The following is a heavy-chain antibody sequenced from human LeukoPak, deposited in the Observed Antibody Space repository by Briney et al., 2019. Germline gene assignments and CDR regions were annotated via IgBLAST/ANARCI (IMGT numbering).Heavy chain of an antibody. CDR3: ARGEAVAGTIYYYYGMGV. CDR1: GFTFSDYY. V-gene: IGHV3-11*05. J-gene: IGHJ6*02. D-gene: IGHD6-19*01. CDR2: ISSSSSYT. Sequence: PGGSLRLSCAASGFTFSDYYMSWIRQAPGKGLEWVSYISSSSSYTNYADSVKGRFTISRDNAKNSLYLQMNSLRAEDTAVYYCARGEAVAGTIYYYYGMGVWGQGTTVTVSS.